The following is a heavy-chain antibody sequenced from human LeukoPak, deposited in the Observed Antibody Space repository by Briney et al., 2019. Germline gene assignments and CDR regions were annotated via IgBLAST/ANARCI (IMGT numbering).Heavy chain of an antibody. D-gene: IGHD1-26*01. CDR2: TYYRSKWYN. J-gene: IGHJ4*02. CDR1: GDSVSSNSAG. CDR3: ARGGGAQDY. Sequence: SQTLSPTCAISGDSVSSNSAGWNWIRQSPSRGLEWLGRTYYRSKWYNDYAVSVKSRIIINPDTSKNQFSLQLNSVTPEDTAVYYCARGGGAQDYWGQGTLVTVSS. V-gene: IGHV6-1*01.